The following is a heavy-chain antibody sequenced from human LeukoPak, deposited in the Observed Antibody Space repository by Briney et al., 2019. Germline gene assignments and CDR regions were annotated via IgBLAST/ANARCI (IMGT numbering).Heavy chain of an antibody. D-gene: IGHD5-24*01. CDR3: ARLEMANDAFDI. Sequence: PSETLSLTCTVPGGSISSSSYYWGWIRQPPGTGLEWIGSIYYSGSTYYNPSLKSRVTISVDTSKNQFSLKLSSVTAADTAVYYCARLEMANDAFDIWGQGTMVTVSS. V-gene: IGHV4-39*01. CDR1: GGSISSSSYY. CDR2: IYYSGST. J-gene: IGHJ3*02.